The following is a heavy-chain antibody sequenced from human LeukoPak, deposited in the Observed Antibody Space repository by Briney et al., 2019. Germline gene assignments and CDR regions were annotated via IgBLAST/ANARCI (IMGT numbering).Heavy chain of an antibody. Sequence: SETLSLTCAVYGGSFSGYYWSWIRQPPGKGLEWIGEINHSGSTNYNPSLKSRVTISVDTSKNQFSLKLSSVTAADTAVYYCARQHGWHLRAERGYSYGPNKSYYYYYYYMDVWGKGTTVTISS. CDR1: GGSFSGYY. CDR3: ARQHGWHLRAERGYSYGPNKSYYYYYYYMDV. J-gene: IGHJ6*03. D-gene: IGHD5-18*01. V-gene: IGHV4-34*01. CDR2: INHSGST.